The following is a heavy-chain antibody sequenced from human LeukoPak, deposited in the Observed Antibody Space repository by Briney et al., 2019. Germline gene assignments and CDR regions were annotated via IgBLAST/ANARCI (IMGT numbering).Heavy chain of an antibody. V-gene: IGHV4-59*08. CDR3: ARQDTGTGIAADLDY. D-gene: IGHD6-13*01. Sequence: AGTLSLTCNVSGVLISGYYWSWVRQAPGKGLEWIGYISYGGGTNYNPSLKSRVPISVAMSKNKCTLRLNSMTAAGTAVYYCARQDTGTGIAADLDYWGQGTLVTVSS. CDR2: ISYGGGT. CDR1: GVLISGYY. J-gene: IGHJ4*02.